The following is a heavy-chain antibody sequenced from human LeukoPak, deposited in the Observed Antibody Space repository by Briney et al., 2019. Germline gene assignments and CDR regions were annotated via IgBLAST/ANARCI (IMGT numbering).Heavy chain of an antibody. CDR1: SGSISTSNYY. D-gene: IGHD5-12*01. CDR3: ARDPGSGYEEHFDY. CDR2: IFYSGST. J-gene: IGHJ4*02. V-gene: IGHV4-39*07. Sequence: SETLSLTCTVSSGSISTSNYYWGWVRQPPGKALEWIGNIFYSGSTYYSPSLKSRVTISLDTSRNQFSLKLNSVTAEDTAVYYCARDPGSGYEEHFDYWGQGTLVTVSS.